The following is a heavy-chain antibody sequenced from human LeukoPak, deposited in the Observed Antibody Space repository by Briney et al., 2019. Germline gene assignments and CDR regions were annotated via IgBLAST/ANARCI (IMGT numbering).Heavy chain of an antibody. J-gene: IGHJ6*03. D-gene: IGHD3-22*01. CDR3: ARVFGTTLLLPYYYYMDV. V-gene: IGHV4-4*02. CDR1: GGSISSSNW. CDR2: IYHSGST. Sequence: SETLSLTCAVSGGSISSSNWWSWVRQPPGKGLEWIGEIYHSGSTNYNPSLKSRATISVDKSKNQFSLKLSSVTAADTAVYYCARVFGTTLLLPYYYYMDVWGKGTMVTVSS.